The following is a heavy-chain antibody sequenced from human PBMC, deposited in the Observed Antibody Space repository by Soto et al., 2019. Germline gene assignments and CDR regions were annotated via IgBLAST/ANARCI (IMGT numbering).Heavy chain of an antibody. CDR1: GFTFSSCG. CDR2: ISYDGSNK. Sequence: QVQLVESGGGVVQPGRSLRLSCAASGFTFSSCGMHWVRQAPGKGLEWEAVISYDGSNKYYADSVRGRFTISRHNSKNTLYLQMNSLRAEDTAVYYCAKDDYGDYASAFDIWGQGTMVTVSS. D-gene: IGHD4-17*01. CDR3: AKDDYGDYASAFDI. J-gene: IGHJ3*02. V-gene: IGHV3-30*18.